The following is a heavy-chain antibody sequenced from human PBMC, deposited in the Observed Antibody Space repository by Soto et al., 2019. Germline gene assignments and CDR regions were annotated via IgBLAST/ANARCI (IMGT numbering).Heavy chain of an antibody. CDR2: ISINSNHK. V-gene: IGHV3-11*06. J-gene: IGHJ4*02. Sequence: GGSLRLSCAASGFTFSDFYMTWVRRAPGKGLEWLSYISINSNHKEYGDSVKGRHTISRDNAKNSLYPQMNSLRADDTDVYYCVRGGGGGQFDYWGQGTLVTVCS. D-gene: IGHD2-21*01. CDR1: GFTFSDFY. CDR3: VRGGGGGQFDY.